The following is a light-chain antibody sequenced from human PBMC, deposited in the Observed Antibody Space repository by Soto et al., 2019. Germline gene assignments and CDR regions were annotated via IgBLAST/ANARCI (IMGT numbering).Light chain of an antibody. V-gene: IGKV3-15*01. CDR3: QQYDNWLWT. CDR1: QSVTTN. J-gene: IGKJ1*01. Sequence: EIVLRQSPATLSVSPGERVTLSCRASQSVTTNLAWYQQKPGQAPRLLIYGASTRASGIPARFSGRGSGTDFTLTITSLQSEDFAIYYCQQYDNWLWTFGQGTKVDIK. CDR2: GAS.